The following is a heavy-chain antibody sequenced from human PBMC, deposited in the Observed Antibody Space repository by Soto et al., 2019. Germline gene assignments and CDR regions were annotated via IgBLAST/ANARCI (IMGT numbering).Heavy chain of an antibody. V-gene: IGHV3-30*18. CDR3: AKDHYDILTGYYGPDY. CDR2: ISYDGSNK. CDR1: GFTFSSYG. D-gene: IGHD3-9*01. J-gene: IGHJ4*02. Sequence: GGSLRLSCAASGFTFSSYGIHWVRQAPGKGLEWVAVISYDGSNKYYADSVKGRFTISRDNSKNTLYLQMNSLRAEDTAVYYCAKDHYDILTGYYGPDYWGQGTLVTVSS.